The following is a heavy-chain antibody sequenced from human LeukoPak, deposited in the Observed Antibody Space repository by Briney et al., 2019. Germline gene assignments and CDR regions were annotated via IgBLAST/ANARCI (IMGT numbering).Heavy chain of an antibody. Sequence: SETLSLTCTVSGGSISSGGYYWSWIRQHPGKGLEWIGYIYYSGSTYYNPSLKSRVTISVDTSKNQFYLKLSSVTAADTAVYYCARGVGIAASRIDYWGRGTLVTVSS. D-gene: IGHD6-6*01. CDR1: GGSISSGGYY. V-gene: IGHV4-31*03. CDR3: ARGVGIAASRIDY. J-gene: IGHJ4*02. CDR2: IYYSGST.